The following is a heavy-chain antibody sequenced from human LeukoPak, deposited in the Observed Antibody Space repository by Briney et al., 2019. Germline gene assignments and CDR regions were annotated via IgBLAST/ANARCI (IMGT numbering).Heavy chain of an antibody. Sequence: GGSLRLSCAASGFTFSSYTMSWVRQAPGKGLEWVAVISYDGSNKYYADSVKGRFTISRDNSKNTLYLQMNSLRAEDTAVYYCARTRGQQQSLYYYYGMDVWGQGTTVTVSS. CDR2: ISYDGSNK. CDR1: GFTFSSYT. D-gene: IGHD6-13*01. J-gene: IGHJ6*02. CDR3: ARTRGQQQSLYYYYGMDV. V-gene: IGHV3-30-3*01.